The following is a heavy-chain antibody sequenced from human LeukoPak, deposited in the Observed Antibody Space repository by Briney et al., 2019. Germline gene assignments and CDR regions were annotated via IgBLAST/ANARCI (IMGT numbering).Heavy chain of an antibody. D-gene: IGHD3-3*01. CDR1: GDSITSSNYY. J-gene: IGHJ5*02. Sequence: SETLSLTCTVSGDSITSSNYYWGWIRQPPGKGLEWIGSIYYSGSTHYNPSLKSRLTISVDTSRNQFSPKLRTVTAADTAVYYCARNITIFGVIPRGAGWFDPWGQGTLVTVSS. V-gene: IGHV4-39*01. CDR3: ARNITIFGVIPRGAGWFDP. CDR2: IYYSGST.